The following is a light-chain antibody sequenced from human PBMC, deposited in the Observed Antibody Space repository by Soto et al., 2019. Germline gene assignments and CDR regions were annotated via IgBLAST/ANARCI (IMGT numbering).Light chain of an antibody. Sequence: EIVLTQSPATLSLSPGERATLSCRASQSVRNYLAWYQQKLGQPPRLLIYNASNRATGIPARFSGSGSGTDFTHTISSLEPEDFAVYYCQQRSSWPLTFGQGTRLEIK. J-gene: IGKJ5*01. CDR3: QQRSSWPLT. V-gene: IGKV3-11*01. CDR1: QSVRNY. CDR2: NAS.